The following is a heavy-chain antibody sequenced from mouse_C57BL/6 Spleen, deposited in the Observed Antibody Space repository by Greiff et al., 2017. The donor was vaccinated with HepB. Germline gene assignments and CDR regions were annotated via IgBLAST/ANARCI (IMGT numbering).Heavy chain of an antibody. CDR2: INPSSGYT. CDR1: GYTFTSYT. CDR3: ARGGITTTFDY. V-gene: IGHV1-4*01. J-gene: IGHJ2*01. D-gene: IGHD1-2*01. Sequence: QVQLKESGAELARPGASVKMSRKASGYTFTSYTMHWVKQRPGQGLEWIGYINPSSGYTKYNQKFKDKATLTADKSSSTAYMQLSSLTSEDSAVYYCARGGITTTFDYWGQGTTLTVSS.